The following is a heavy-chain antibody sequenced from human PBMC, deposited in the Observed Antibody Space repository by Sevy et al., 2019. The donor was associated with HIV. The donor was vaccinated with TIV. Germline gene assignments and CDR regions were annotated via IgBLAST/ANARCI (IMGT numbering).Heavy chain of an antibody. J-gene: IGHJ6*02. CDR1: GFTFDDYA. CDR3: AKDGALPYGSGSYYGYYYYGMDV. V-gene: IGHV3-9*01. Sequence: GGSLRLSCAASGFTFDDYAMHWVRQAPGKGLEWVSGISWNSGSIGYADSLKGRFNISRDNAKNSLYLQMNSLRAEDTALYYCAKDGALPYGSGSYYGYYYYGMDVWGQGTTVTVSS. D-gene: IGHD3-10*01. CDR2: ISWNSGSI.